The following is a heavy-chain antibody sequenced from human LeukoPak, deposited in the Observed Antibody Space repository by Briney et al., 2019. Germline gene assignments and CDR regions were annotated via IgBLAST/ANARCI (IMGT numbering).Heavy chain of an antibody. CDR1: GLTFSSYG. J-gene: IGHJ4*02. V-gene: IGHV3-30*02. Sequence: SLRLSCAASGLTFSSYGMHWVRHAPAKGLEWVAFIRYDGSNKYYADSVKGRFTISRHNSKHTLYLPMNSLRAEDTAVYYCAKVCGFGELSSAHWGQGTLVTVSS. CDR2: IRYDGSNK. CDR3: AKVCGFGELSSAH. D-gene: IGHD3-10*01.